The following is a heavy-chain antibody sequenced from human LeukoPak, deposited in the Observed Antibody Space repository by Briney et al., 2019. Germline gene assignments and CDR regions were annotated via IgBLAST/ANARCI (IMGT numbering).Heavy chain of an antibody. CDR2: IKQDGSEK. Sequence: GRSLRLSCAASGFTFSSYAMHWVRQAPGKGLEWVANIKQDGSEKYYVDSVKGRFTISRDNAKNSLYLQMNSLRAEDTAVYYCAREGGFGDNNWFDPWGQGTLVTVSS. V-gene: IGHV3-7*01. J-gene: IGHJ5*02. D-gene: IGHD3-10*01. CDR1: GFTFSSYA. CDR3: AREGGFGDNNWFDP.